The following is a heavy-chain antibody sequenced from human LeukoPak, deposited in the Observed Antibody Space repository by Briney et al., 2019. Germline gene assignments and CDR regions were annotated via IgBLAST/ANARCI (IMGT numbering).Heavy chain of an antibody. V-gene: IGHV4-34*01. D-gene: IGHD3-22*01. Sequence: SETLSLTCAVYGGSFSGYYWSWIRQPPGKGLEWIGEINHSGSTNYNPSLKSRVTISVDTSKNQFSLKLSSVTAADTAVYYCARVLTDITMIVVVPERAFDIWGQGTMVTVSS. J-gene: IGHJ3*02. CDR2: INHSGST. CDR3: ARVLTDITMIVVVPERAFDI. CDR1: GGSFSGYY.